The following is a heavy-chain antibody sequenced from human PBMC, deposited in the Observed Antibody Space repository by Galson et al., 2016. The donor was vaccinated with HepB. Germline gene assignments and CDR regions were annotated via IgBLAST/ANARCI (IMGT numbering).Heavy chain of an antibody. CDR3: AKQTGNYYEEPLDI. Sequence: SLRLSCAASGFTFNLYAMSWVRQAPGKGLEWVSDITGSGSRTQYEDSVKGRFTISRDNSKYTLYLHMNSVRAEDTAVYYCAKQTGNYYEEPLDIWGQGTMVTVSS. J-gene: IGHJ3*02. CDR2: ITGSGSRT. CDR1: GFTFNLYA. D-gene: IGHD3-22*01. V-gene: IGHV3-23*01.